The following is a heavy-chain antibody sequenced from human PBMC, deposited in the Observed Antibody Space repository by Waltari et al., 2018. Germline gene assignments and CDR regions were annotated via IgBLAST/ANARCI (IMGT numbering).Heavy chain of an antibody. CDR2: IKHSGST. J-gene: IGHJ6*02. CDR3: ARGSYYYGSGSYFHYYYYYGMDV. CDR1: GGSFSGYY. Sequence: QVQLQQWGAGLLKPSETLSLTCAVYGGSFSGYYWRWIRQPPGKGLEWIGEIKHSGSTTSNPCLRSRVTISVEPSKNQFSLKLSSVTAADTAVYYCARGSYYYGSGSYFHYYYYYGMDVWGQGTTVTVSS. V-gene: IGHV4-34*01. D-gene: IGHD3-10*01.